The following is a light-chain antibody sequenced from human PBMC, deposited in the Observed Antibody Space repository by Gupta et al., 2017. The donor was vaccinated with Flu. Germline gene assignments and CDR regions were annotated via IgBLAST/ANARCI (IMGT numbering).Light chain of an antibody. CDR3: QQSYSTPQT. CDR1: QSISSY. J-gene: IGKJ4*02. CDR2: AAS. V-gene: IGKV1-39*01. Sequence: DIQMTQSPSSLSASVGDRVTITCRSSQSISSYLNWYQQKPGKAPKILIYAASSLQSGVPSRFSGSGSGTDFTLTISSLQPEDFATYYCQQSYSTPQTFGRGTKVEIK.